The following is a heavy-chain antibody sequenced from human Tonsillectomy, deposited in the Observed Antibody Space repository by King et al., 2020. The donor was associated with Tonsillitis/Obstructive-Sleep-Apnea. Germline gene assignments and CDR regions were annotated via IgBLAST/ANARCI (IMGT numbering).Heavy chain of an antibody. CDR2: IKSKTDDGTT. CDR1: GFTFSNAW. V-gene: IGHV3-15*01. CDR3: TSNRIQPLHVNYYYYMDV. Sequence: VQLVESGGGLVKPGGSLRLSCAASGFTFSNAWMSWVRQAPGKGLEWVGRIKSKTDDGTTDYAAPVKGRFTISRDDSKNTLYLQIYSLKTEDTAVYYFTSNRIQPLHVNYYYYMDVWGEGTAVTVSS. D-gene: IGHD5-18*01. J-gene: IGHJ6*03.